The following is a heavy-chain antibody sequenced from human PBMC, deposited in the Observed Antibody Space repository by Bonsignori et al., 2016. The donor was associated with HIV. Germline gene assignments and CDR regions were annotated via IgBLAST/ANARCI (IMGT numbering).Heavy chain of an antibody. CDR2: IRSKAYGGTT. Sequence: WIRQPPGKGLEWVGFIRSKAYGGTTEYAASVKGRFTISRDDSKSIAYLQMNSLKTEDTAVYFCSRDTATPFLDYFDYWGQGTLVTVSS. CDR3: SRDTATPFLDYFDY. J-gene: IGHJ4*02. V-gene: IGHV3-49*02. D-gene: IGHD5-18*01.